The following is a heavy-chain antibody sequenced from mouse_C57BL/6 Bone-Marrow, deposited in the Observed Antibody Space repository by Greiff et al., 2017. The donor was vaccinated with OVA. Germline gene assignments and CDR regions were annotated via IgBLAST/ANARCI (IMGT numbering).Heavy chain of an antibody. CDR1: GYSITSGYY. Sequence: EVQLQESGPGLVKPSQSLSLTCYVTGYSITSGYYWNWIRQFPGNKLEWMGYISYDGSNNYNPSLKNRISITRDTSKNQLFQKLNSVTAEDTATYYCARDRATTRYCDVWGTGTTVTVST. J-gene: IGHJ1*03. D-gene: IGHD3-1*01. V-gene: IGHV3-6*01. CDR3: ARDRATTRYCDV. CDR2: ISYDGSN.